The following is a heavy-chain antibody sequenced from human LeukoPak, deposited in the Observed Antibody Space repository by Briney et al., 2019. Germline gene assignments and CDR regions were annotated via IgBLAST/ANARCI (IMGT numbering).Heavy chain of an antibody. CDR3: ATYSSGWSGSWYFYY. V-gene: IGHV3-21*01. D-gene: IGHD6-19*01. Sequence: GGSLRLSCAASGFTFSSYSMNWVRQAPGKGLEWVSSISSSSSYIYYADPVKGRFTISRDNAKNSLYLQINSLRAEDTAVYYCATYSSGWSGSWYFYYWGQGTLVTVSS. CDR1: GFTFSSYS. J-gene: IGHJ4*02. CDR2: ISSSSSYI.